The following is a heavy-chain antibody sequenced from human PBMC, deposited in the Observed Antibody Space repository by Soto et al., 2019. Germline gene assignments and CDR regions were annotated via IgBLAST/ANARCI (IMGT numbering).Heavy chain of an antibody. CDR3: ARDFYPLAYYFDY. J-gene: IGHJ4*02. CDR2: ISGNDGKT. V-gene: IGHV1-18*01. Sequence: QVQLVQSGAEGKKPGASVKVSCKASGYRFTNHGISWVRQAPGQGLEWMGWISGNDGKTKYARKFQCRVTMTTDTSTSTAYMEMNSLRYDDTAVYYCARDFYPLAYYFDYWGQGTLVTVSS. CDR1: GYRFTNHG.